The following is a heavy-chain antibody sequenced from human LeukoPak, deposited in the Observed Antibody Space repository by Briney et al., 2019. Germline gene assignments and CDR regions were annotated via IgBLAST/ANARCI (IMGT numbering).Heavy chain of an antibody. CDR3: ARAVTVSLSRIVGVPGAFDI. J-gene: IGHJ3*02. D-gene: IGHD1-26*01. CDR1: GYTFTSYY. V-gene: IGHV1-46*01. CDR2: INPSGGST. Sequence: GASVKVSCKASGYTFTSYYMHWVRQAPGQGLEWMGIINPSGGSTSYAQKFQGRVTMTRDTSTSTVYMELSSLRSEDTAVYYCARAVTVSLSRIVGVPGAFDIWGQGTMVTVSS.